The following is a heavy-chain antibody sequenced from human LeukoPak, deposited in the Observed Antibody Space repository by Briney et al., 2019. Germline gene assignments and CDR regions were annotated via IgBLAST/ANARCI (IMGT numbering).Heavy chain of an antibody. CDR1: GGSISSYY. Sequence: SETLSLTCTVSGGSISSYYWSWIRQPPGKGLEWIGYIYYGGSTNYNPSLKSRVTISVDTSKNQFSLKLSSVTAADTAVYYCVRGDDYSNYWGQGTLVTVSS. D-gene: IGHD4-11*01. CDR3: VRGDDYSNY. V-gene: IGHV4-59*01. J-gene: IGHJ4*02. CDR2: IYYGGST.